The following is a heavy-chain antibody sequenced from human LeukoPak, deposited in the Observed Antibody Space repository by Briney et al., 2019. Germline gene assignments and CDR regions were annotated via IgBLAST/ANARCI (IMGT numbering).Heavy chain of an antibody. D-gene: IGHD2-2*01. CDR2: IYHSGST. CDR3: ARGTGYCSSTSCYGAYYYYYYMDV. V-gene: IGHV4-38-2*02. Sequence: PSETLPLTCTVSGYSISSGYYWAWIRRPPGKGLEWIGIIYHSGSTYYNPSLKSRVTISVDTSKNQFSLKLSSVTAADTAVYYCARGTGYCSSTSCYGAYYYYYYMDVWGKGTTVTVSS. CDR1: GYSISSGYY. J-gene: IGHJ6*03.